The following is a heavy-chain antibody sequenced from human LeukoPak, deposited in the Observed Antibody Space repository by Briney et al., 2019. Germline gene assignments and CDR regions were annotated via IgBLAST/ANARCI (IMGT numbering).Heavy chain of an antibody. CDR2: INPNSGGT. CDR1: GYTFTGYY. V-gene: IGHV1-2*06. CDR3: ARDRLAAAGSGG. D-gene: IGHD6-13*01. J-gene: IGHJ4*02. Sequence: GASVKVSCTASGYTFTGYYIHWVRQAPGQGLEWMGRINPNSGGTNYAQKFQGTVTMTRDTSINTAYMEQSRLTSDDTAVYYCARDRLAAAGSGGWGQGTLVTVSS.